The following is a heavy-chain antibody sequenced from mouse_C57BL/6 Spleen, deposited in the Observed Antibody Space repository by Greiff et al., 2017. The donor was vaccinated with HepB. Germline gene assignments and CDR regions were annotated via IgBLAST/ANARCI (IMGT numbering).Heavy chain of an antibody. CDR1: GYTFTSYW. D-gene: IGHD2-4*01. Sequence: QVQLQQPGAELVKPGASVKLSCKASGYTFTSYWMHWVKQRPGQGLEWIGMIHPNSGSTNYNEKFKSKATLTVDKSSSTAYMQLSSLTSEDSAVYYCAREGNYDYDAVYWYFDVWGTGTTVTVSS. V-gene: IGHV1-64*01. J-gene: IGHJ1*03. CDR3: AREGNYDYDAVYWYFDV. CDR2: IHPNSGST.